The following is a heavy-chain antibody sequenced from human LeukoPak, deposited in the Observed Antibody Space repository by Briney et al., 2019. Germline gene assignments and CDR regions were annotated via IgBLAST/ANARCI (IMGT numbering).Heavy chain of an antibody. J-gene: IGHJ5*01. D-gene: IGHD2-2*01. V-gene: IGHV4-61*08. Sequence: TSETLSLTCAVSGGSISSGGYSWSWLRQPPGKGLEYIGYIYHSGSTNYNPSLKSRVTISLDTSKNQFSLNLSSVTAADTAVYYCASLEPAASGHWFESWGQGTLVTVSS. CDR3: ASLEPAASGHWFES. CDR2: IYHSGST. CDR1: GGSISSGGYS.